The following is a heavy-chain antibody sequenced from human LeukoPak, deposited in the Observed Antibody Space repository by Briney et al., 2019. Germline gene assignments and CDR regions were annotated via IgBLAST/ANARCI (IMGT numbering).Heavy chain of an antibody. CDR2: INPNSGGT. V-gene: IGHV1-2*02. Sequence: ASVKVSCKASGYTFTGYYMHWVRQAPGQGLEWMGWINPNSGGTNYAQKFQGRVTMTRDTSISTAYMELSRLRSDDTAVYYCARETLVTRVIDYWGQGTLVTVSS. D-gene: IGHD3-9*01. J-gene: IGHJ4*02. CDR3: ARETLVTRVIDY. CDR1: GYTFTGYY.